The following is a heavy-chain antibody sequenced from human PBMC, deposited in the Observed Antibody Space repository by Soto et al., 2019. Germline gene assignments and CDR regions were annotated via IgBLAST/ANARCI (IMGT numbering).Heavy chain of an antibody. D-gene: IGHD4-4*01. J-gene: IGHJ6*03. Sequence: GESLKISCKGSGYSFTSYWIGWVRQMPGKGLELMGIIYPGDSDTRYSPSFQGQVTISADKSISTAYLRWSSLKASDTAMYYCARGFAGTTVTRYYYMDVGGKGTTVTVSS. CDR3: ARGFAGTTVTRYYYMDV. CDR1: GYSFTSYW. CDR2: IYPGDSDT. V-gene: IGHV5-51*01.